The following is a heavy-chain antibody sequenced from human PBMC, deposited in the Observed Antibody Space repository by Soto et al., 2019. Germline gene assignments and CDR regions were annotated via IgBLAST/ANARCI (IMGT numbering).Heavy chain of an antibody. J-gene: IGHJ4*02. CDR2: INPSGGST. D-gene: IGHD2-21*01. CDR3: ARGKYSADNVFPPHY. V-gene: IGHV1-46*01. CDR1: GYTFTSYD. Sequence: GASVKVSCKASGYTFTSYDMHWVRQAPGQGPEWMGVINPSGGSTNYAQKFQGRVTMTRDTSTSTVYMELTSLRSEDTAVYYCARGKYSADNVFPPHYWGQGTLVTVSS.